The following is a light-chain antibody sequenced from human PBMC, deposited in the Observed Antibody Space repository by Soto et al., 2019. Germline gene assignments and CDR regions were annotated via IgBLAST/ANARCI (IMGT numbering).Light chain of an antibody. V-gene: IGKV3-15*01. CDR2: GAS. CDR1: QSVSSN. Sequence: EIVMTQSPATLSVSPGERATLSCRASQSVSSNLAWYQQKPGQAPRLVIYGASTRATGIPARFSGSGSGTEFTRTISSLPSEDFAVYYCQQYNNWPGTFGQGTKVEIK. CDR3: QQYNNWPGT. J-gene: IGKJ1*01.